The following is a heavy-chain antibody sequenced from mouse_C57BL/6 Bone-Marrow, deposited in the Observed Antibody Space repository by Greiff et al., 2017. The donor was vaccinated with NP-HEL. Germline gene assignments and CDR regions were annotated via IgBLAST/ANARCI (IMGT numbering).Heavy chain of an antibody. D-gene: IGHD1-1*01. Sequence: QVQLQQPGAELVKPGASVKLSCKASGYTFTSYWMHWVKQRPGQGLEWIGMIHPNSGSTNYNEKFKSKATLTVDKSSSTAYMQLSILTSGDSAVYYGARWGTTVVTLYWGQGTTLTVSS. CDR3: ARWGTTVVTLY. CDR1: GYTFTSYW. V-gene: IGHV1-64*01. CDR2: IHPNSGST. J-gene: IGHJ2*01.